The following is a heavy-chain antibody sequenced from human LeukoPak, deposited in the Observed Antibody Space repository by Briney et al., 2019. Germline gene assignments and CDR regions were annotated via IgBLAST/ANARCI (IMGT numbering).Heavy chain of an antibody. CDR3: ASQFYSYGSRNLGH. CDR2: ISSSGGTI. J-gene: IGHJ4*02. D-gene: IGHD5-18*01. Sequence: GGSLRLSCAASGFTFSDYYMSWIRQAPGKGLEWVSYISSSGGTIYYADSVKGRFTISRDNAKNSLYLQMNSLRAEDTAVYYCASQFYSYGSRNLGHWGQGTLVTVSS. CDR1: GFTFSDYY. V-gene: IGHV3-11*01.